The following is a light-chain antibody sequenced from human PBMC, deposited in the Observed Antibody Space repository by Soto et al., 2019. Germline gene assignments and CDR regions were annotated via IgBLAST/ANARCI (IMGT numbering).Light chain of an antibody. CDR2: GVS. Sequence: EIVLTQSPGTLSLSPGERATLSCRASQSVSSGSLAWYQQKPGQAPRLLIYGVSSRATGIPDRFSGSGSGTDFTLTISRLEPEDFAVYYCQQYASSMVTFGGGSEVDI. V-gene: IGKV3-20*01. J-gene: IGKJ4*01. CDR3: QQYASSMVT. CDR1: QSVSSGS.